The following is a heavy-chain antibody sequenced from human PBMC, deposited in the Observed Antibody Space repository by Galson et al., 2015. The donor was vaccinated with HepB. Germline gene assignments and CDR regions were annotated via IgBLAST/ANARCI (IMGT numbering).Heavy chain of an antibody. J-gene: IGHJ4*02. Sequence: SVKVSCKASGYTFTGYYMHWVRQAPGQGLEWMGRINPNSGGTNYAQKFQGRVTMTRDTSISTAYMELSRLRSDDTAVYYCARGGEGYFDHGGYWGQGTLVTVSS. CDR2: INPNSGGT. D-gene: IGHD3-9*01. V-gene: IGHV1-2*06. CDR3: ARGGEGYFDHGGY. CDR1: GYTFTGYY.